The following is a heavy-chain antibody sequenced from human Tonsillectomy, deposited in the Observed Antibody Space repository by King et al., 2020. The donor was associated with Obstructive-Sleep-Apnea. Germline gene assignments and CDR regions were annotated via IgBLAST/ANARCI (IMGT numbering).Heavy chain of an antibody. CDR3: ARDLGSLRGDTGEGWFDP. V-gene: IGHV4-31*03. CDR2: MYSSGSA. D-gene: IGHD2-8*02. CDR1: GVFISSGGYF. Sequence: VQLQESGPGLVRPSQTLSLNCTVSGVFISSGGYFWTWIRQHPGKGLELLGYMYSSGSAYYNPSLKSRLTFSLDTSRNQFSLKLTSVTAADTAVYYCARDLGSLRGDTGEGWFDPWGQGALVTVSS. J-gene: IGHJ5*02.